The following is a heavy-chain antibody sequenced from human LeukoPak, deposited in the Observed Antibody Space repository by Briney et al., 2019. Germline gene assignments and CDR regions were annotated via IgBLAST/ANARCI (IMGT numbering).Heavy chain of an antibody. Sequence: PSETLSLTCTVSGYSISSGFYWGWIRQPPGKGLEWIGSIYHSGSTYYNPSLKSRVTISVDTSKNQFSLKLSSVTAADTAVYYCARTRYYYNSRSYGAPYYFDYWGQGTLVTVSS. J-gene: IGHJ4*02. V-gene: IGHV4-38-2*02. CDR1: GYSISSGFY. CDR3: ARTRYYYNSRSYGAPYYFDY. CDR2: IYHSGST. D-gene: IGHD3-10*01.